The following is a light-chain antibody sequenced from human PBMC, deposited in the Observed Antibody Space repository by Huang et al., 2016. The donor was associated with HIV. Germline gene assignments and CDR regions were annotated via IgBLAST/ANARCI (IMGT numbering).Light chain of an antibody. J-gene: IGKJ4*01. V-gene: IGKV1-9*01. CDR3: QQLSAYPLT. Sequence: IQLTQSPSSLSVSVGDRVTITCRASQGISSYLAWYQQKPGKAPKLLIFATSTLQSGVPSRFSGSGSGADFTLSIASLQPEDSATYYCQQLSAYPLTFGGGTKVEI. CDR1: QGISSY. CDR2: ATS.